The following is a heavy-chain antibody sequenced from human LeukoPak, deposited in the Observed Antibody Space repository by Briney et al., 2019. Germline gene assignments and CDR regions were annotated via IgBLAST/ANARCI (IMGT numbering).Heavy chain of an antibody. J-gene: IGHJ4*02. CDR1: GFSITDYF. V-gene: IGHV1-46*01. CDR3: ARAVDQDFDY. D-gene: IGHD3/OR15-3a*01. Sequence: ASVKVSCKTSGFSITDYFMHRVRQAPGQGLEWTGMINPSDGFTRQAQKFEGRVTIASDTSTSTVYTEMSSLTSEDTAVYYCARAVDQDFDYWGQGTLVTVSS. CDR2: INPSDGFT.